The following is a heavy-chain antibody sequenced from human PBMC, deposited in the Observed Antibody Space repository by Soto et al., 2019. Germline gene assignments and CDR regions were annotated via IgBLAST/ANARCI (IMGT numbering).Heavy chain of an antibody. D-gene: IGHD1-7*01. CDR3: ARDHQTYNWDYLFDS. J-gene: IGHJ4*02. V-gene: IGHV3-30*03. Sequence: GGSLRLSCAASGFTFSINDMHWVRQAPGRGLEWVAVISNDGNNKYYADSVKGRFTLSRDNSKNMVYLQMDSLRVEDTAVYFCARDHQTYNWDYLFDSWGPGTLVTVSS. CDR1: GFTFSIND. CDR2: ISNDGNNK.